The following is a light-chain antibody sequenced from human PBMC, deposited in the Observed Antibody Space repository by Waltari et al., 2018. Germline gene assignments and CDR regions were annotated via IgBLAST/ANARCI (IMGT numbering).Light chain of an antibody. CDR1: SSDVGGYNY. CDR3: CSNAGSYEV. J-gene: IGLJ2*01. CDR2: EVS. Sequence: QSALTQPRSVSGSPGQSVTISCTGTSSDVGGYNYVSWYQQHPGKAPKLMIYEVSKRPSGVPDRFSGSKSGNAASRSISVLQAEDEADYYCCSNAGSYEVFGGGTKLTVL. V-gene: IGLV2-11*01.